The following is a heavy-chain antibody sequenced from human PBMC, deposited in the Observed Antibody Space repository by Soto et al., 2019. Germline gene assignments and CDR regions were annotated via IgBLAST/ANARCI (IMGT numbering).Heavy chain of an antibody. V-gene: IGHV3-23*01. Sequence: EVQLLESGGGLAQPGGSLRLSCVASGFTFSNSAMSWVRHVPGKGLEWAAGISSRGGSTNYADSVKGRFTISRDNSKDTLYLQMNSLRAEDTALYYCAKVQEFCGFNCYIVDSWGQGVLVTVSS. J-gene: IGHJ4*02. CDR3: AKVQEFCGFNCYIVDS. D-gene: IGHD2-21*02. CDR2: ISSRGGST. CDR1: GFTFSNSA.